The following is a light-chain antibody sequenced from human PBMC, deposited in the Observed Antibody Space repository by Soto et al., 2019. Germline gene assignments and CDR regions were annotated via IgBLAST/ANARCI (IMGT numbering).Light chain of an antibody. V-gene: IGKV1-5*03. CDR1: QSISSW. J-gene: IGKJ3*01. CDR2: KAS. CDR3: QQYNSYSPAFT. Sequence: DIQMTQSPSTLSASVGDRVTITCRASQSISSWLAWYQQKPGKAPKLLIYKASSLESGVPSRFSDSGSGTEFTLTISSLQPDDFATYYCQQYNSYSPAFTFGPGTKVDIK.